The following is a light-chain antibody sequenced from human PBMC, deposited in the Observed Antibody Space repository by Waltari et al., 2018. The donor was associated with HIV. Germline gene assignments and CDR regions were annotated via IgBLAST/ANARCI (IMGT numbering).Light chain of an antibody. CDR1: NIGSRS. V-gene: IGLV3-21*02. J-gene: IGLJ1*01. CDR3: QVWDSSSDHYV. CDR2: DDS. Sequence: SYVLTQPPSVSVAPGQTARITCGGNNIGSRSVHWYQQKTGQAPVLVVYDDSDRPSGIPGRFSGSNSGNTATLTISRVEAGDEADYYCQVWDSSSDHYVFGTGTKVTVL.